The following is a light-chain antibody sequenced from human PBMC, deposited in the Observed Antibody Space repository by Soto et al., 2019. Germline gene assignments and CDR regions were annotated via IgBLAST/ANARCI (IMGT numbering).Light chain of an antibody. CDR1: GSNNGAGSD. J-gene: IGLJ1*01. V-gene: IGLV1-40*01. CDR3: QSYDSSLSGWV. Sequence: QSVRAQPPSVSGAPGQRVTMSCTGSGSNNGAGSDVHWYQQLPGTAPKLLVYGNNNRPSGVPDRFSGSKSATSASLAITGLQAEDEADYYCQSYDSSLSGWVFGTGTKLTVL. CDR2: GNN.